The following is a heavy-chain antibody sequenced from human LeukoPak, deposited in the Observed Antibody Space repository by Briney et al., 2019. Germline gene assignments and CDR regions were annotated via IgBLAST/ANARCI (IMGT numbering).Heavy chain of an antibody. Sequence: SETLSLTCTVSGGSISSYYWSWIRQPPGKGLEWTGYIYYSGSTNYNPSLKSRVAISVDTSKNQISLKLSSVTAADTAVYYCARVRVDSSGWLLDYWGQGTLVTVSS. D-gene: IGHD6-19*01. V-gene: IGHV4-59*01. CDR3: ARVRVDSSGWLLDY. J-gene: IGHJ4*02. CDR2: IYYSGST. CDR1: GGSISSYY.